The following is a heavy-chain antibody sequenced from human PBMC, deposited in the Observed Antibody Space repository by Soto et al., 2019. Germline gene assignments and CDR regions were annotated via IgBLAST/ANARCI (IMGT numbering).Heavy chain of an antibody. Sequence: QVQLVESGGGVVQPGRSLRLSCAASGFTFSSYGMHWVRQAPGKGLEWVAVIWYDGSNKYYADSVKGRFTISRDNSKNTLYLQMNSLRAEDTAVYYCARYSSGWGCVDVWGQGTTVTVSS. D-gene: IGHD6-19*01. J-gene: IGHJ6*02. CDR2: IWYDGSNK. V-gene: IGHV3-33*01. CDR1: GFTFSSYG. CDR3: ARYSSGWGCVDV.